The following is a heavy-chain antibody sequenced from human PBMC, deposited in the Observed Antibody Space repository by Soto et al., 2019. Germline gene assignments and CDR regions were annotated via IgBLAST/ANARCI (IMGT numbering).Heavy chain of an antibody. CDR2: IYYNGNT. Sequence: QVQLQESGPGLVKPSQTLSLTCTVSGGSISSNNYYWSWIRRHPGKGLEWIGYIYYNGNTYYNPFLKSRVTISVDTSKNQFSLKLSSVTAADTAVYYCAGGNSSRWYWFDPWGQGTLVTVSS. CDR3: AGGNSSRWYWFDP. D-gene: IGHD6-13*01. V-gene: IGHV4-31*03. J-gene: IGHJ5*02. CDR1: GGSISSNNYY.